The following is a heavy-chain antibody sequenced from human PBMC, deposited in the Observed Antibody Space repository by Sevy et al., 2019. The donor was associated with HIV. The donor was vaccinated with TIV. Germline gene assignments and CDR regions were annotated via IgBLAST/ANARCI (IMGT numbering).Heavy chain of an antibody. V-gene: IGHV1-2*06. CDR3: VREDNNAPRTLLSFDI. Sequence: ASVKVSCKATGYMFSHYNMHWVRQAAGQGLEWMALINPNSGVTIYAQKFRGRVSLTRDTSMSTAYMELSALTSDDTAVYYCVREDNNAPRTLLSFDIWGQGTMVTVSS. CDR1: GYMFSHYN. J-gene: IGHJ3*02. D-gene: IGHD1-20*01. CDR2: INPNSGVT.